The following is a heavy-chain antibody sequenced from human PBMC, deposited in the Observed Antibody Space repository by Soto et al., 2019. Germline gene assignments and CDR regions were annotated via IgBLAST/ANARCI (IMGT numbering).Heavy chain of an antibody. Sequence: SETLSLTCTVSGGSISGYYWTWIRQPPGKGLEWIGYIYSSGNTNYNPSLQSRVTISVDTSKNQFSLKLSSLTAADTAVYYCARLACSTTRCFTFFDFWGQGALVTVPS. V-gene: IGHV4-59*08. D-gene: IGHD2-2*02. CDR1: GGSISGYY. CDR2: IYSSGNT. CDR3: ARLACSTTRCFTFFDF. J-gene: IGHJ4*02.